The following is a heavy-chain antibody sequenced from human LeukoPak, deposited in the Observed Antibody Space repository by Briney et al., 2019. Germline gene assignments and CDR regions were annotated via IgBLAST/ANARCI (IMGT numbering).Heavy chain of an antibody. J-gene: IGHJ4*01. CDR2: INPNSGGT. Sequence: ASVKVSCKASGYTFTSYDINWVRQAPGQGLEWMGWINPNSGGTNYVQKFQGRVAMTTDTSIGTAYMELSRLRSDDTAVYYCARVQSRISSSFDYWGHGTLVTVSS. V-gene: IGHV1-2*02. CDR1: GYTFTSYD. CDR3: ARVQSRISSSFDY. D-gene: IGHD6-6*01.